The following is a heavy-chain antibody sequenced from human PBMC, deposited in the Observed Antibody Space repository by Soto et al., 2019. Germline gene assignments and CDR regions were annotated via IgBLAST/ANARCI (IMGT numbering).Heavy chain of an antibody. CDR1: GFTFSSYA. CDR2: VSGTGGSA. Sequence: EVQLLESGGGLVRPGGSLRLSCAASGFTFSSYAMTWVRQAPGKGLEWVSGVSGTGGSAYYADSVKGRFTISRDKSTNTLYLQMNSLRAEDTAVYYCARDLMYYDFTGWFDPWGQGTLVTVSS. D-gene: IGHD3-3*01. J-gene: IGHJ5*02. CDR3: ARDLMYYDFTGWFDP. V-gene: IGHV3-23*01.